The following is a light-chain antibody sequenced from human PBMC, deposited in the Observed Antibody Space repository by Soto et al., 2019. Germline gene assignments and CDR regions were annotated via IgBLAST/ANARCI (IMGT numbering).Light chain of an antibody. CDR2: ATS. J-gene: IGKJ4*01. CDR1: QNIDNY. Sequence: DIQMTQSPSSLSASAGDRVTITCRASQNIDNYLNWYQQKPGKAPKLLIYATSTLQSGVPSRFSGSGSGTEFTLTISSLQPEDFATYYCQQVNAYPSTFGGGTKVDIK. V-gene: IGKV1-9*01. CDR3: QQVNAYPST.